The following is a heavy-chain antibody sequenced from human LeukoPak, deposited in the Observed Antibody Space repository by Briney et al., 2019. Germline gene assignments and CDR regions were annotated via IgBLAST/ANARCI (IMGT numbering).Heavy chain of an antibody. Sequence: SETLSLTCTVSGGSISSYYWSWIRQPPGKGLEWIGYIYYSGSTNYNPSLKSRVTISVDTSKNQFSLKLSSVTAADTAVYYCARAPGGLWFGELRNPFFDYWGQGTLVTVSS. CDR2: IYYSGST. J-gene: IGHJ4*02. D-gene: IGHD3-10*01. CDR3: ARAPGGLWFGELRNPFFDY. V-gene: IGHV4-59*01. CDR1: GGSISSYY.